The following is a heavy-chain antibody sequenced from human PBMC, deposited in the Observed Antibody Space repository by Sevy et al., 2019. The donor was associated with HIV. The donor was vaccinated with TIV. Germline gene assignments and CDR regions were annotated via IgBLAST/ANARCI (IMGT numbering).Heavy chain of an antibody. V-gene: IGHV4-59*01. CDR1: GGSISSYY. CDR3: ARESYDFVPGSRGMDV. J-gene: IGHJ6*02. CDR2: INYSGST. D-gene: IGHD3-3*01. Sequence: SKTLSLTCTVSGGSISSYYWSWIRQPPGKRLEWIGYINYSGSTNYNPSLKSRVTISVDTSKNQFSLKLRSVTAADTAMYYCARESYDFVPGSRGMDVWGQGTTVTVSS.